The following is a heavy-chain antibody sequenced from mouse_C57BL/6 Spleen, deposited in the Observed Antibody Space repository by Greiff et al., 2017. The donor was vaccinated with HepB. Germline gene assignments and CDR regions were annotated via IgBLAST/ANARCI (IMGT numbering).Heavy chain of an antibody. CDR3: ARQRGGYGGFAY. J-gene: IGHJ3*01. CDR1: GFTFSDYY. D-gene: IGHD2-2*01. V-gene: IGHV5-12*01. Sequence: VMLVESGGGLVQPGGSLKLSCAASGFTFSDYYMYWVRQTPEKRLEWVAYISNGGGSTYYPDTVKGRFTISRDNAKNTLYLQMSRLKSEDTAMYYCARQRGGYGGFAYWGQGTLVTVSA. CDR2: ISNGGGST.